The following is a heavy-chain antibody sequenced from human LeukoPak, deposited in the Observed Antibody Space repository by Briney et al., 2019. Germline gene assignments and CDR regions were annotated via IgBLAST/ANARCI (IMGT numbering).Heavy chain of an antibody. V-gene: IGHV1-2*02. D-gene: IGHD3-22*01. CDR3: AREVMIVVVHSTFDI. J-gene: IGHJ3*02. CDR1: GYTFTGYY. Sequence: GASVKVSCKASGYTFTGYYMHWVRQAPGQGLEWMGWINPNSGGTNYAQKFQGRVTMTRDTSISTAYMELSRLRSDDTAVYYCAREVMIVVVHSTFDIWGQGTMVTVSS. CDR2: INPNSGGT.